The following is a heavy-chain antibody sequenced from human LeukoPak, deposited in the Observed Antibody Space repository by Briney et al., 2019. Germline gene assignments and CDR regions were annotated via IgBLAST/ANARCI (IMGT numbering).Heavy chain of an antibody. CDR3: AIDPNWGTHS. J-gene: IGHJ4*02. Sequence: PGGSLRLSCAASGFTFRSYTMYWVRHPPGKRLEWVSIIGNNGGGIHYADSVKGRFTISRDNFKNALYLQMNSLRVEDTAVYYCAIDPNWGTHSWGQGVLVTVSS. CDR1: GFTFRSYT. D-gene: IGHD7-27*01. CDR2: IGNNGGGI. V-gene: IGHV3-23*01.